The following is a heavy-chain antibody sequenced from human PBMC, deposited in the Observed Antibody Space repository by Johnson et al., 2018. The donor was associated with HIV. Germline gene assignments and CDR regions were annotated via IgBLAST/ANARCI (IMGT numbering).Heavy chain of an antibody. J-gene: IGHJ3*02. CDR1: GFSFSSYA. CDR3: SRGAFYGSGNYYTAFDI. Sequence: QVQLVESGGGVVQPGTSLRLSCTASGFSFSSYAMHWVRQAPGKGLEWVAVISYHGTIKYYPDSVKGRFSISRDSSENTLYLQLNSLTAEDTAVYYCSRGAFYGSGNYYTAFDIWGQETMVTVSS. V-gene: IGHV3-30-3*01. CDR2: ISYHGTIK. D-gene: IGHD3-10*01.